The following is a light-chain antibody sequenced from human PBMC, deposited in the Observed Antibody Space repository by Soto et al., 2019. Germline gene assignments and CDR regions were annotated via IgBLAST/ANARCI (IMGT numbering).Light chain of an antibody. J-gene: IGLJ3*02. Sequence: QAVVTQEPSLTVSPGGTVTLTCGSSTGAVTSSHYPYWFQQKPGQAPRTLIHDTDHKYSSTPARFSGSLLGGKAALTLSGAQAEDEAVYYCFLTYSGDYGALRVFGGGTKVTVL. CDR2: DTD. V-gene: IGLV7-46*01. CDR1: TGAVTSSHY. CDR3: FLTYSGDYGALRV.